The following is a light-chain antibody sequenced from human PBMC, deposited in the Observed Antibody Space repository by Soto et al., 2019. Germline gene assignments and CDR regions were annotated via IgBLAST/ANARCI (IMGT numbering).Light chain of an antibody. CDR3: CSYAGRRV. CDR2: EGS. CDR1: SSDVGSYNL. V-gene: IGLV2-23*01. J-gene: IGLJ1*01. Sequence: QSALTQPASVSGAPGQSIPISCTGTSSDVGSYNLVSWYQQHPGKAPKLMIYEGSKRPSGVSNRFSGSKSGNTASLTISGLQAEDEADYSCCSYAGRRVFGTGTKVTVL.